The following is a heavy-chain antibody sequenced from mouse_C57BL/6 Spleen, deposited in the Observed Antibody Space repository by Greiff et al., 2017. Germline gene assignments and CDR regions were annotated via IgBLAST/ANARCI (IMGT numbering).Heavy chain of an antibody. Sequence: VQLKESGPELVKPGASVKISCKASGYSFTGYYMNWVKQSPEKSLEWIGEINPSTGGTTYNQKFKAKATLTVDKSSSTAYMQLKSLTSEDSAVDYCARSRDYDGWYFDVWGTGTTVTVSS. CDR2: INPSTGGT. V-gene: IGHV1-42*01. J-gene: IGHJ1*03. CDR1: GYSFTGYY. CDR3: ARSRDYDGWYFDV. D-gene: IGHD2-4*01.